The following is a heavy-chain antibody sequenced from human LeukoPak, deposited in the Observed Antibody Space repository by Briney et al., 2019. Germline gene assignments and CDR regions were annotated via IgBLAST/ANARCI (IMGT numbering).Heavy chain of an antibody. V-gene: IGHV4-4*07. CDR1: GGSISSYY. J-gene: IGHJ5*02. CDR3: ARDGHYDDASAPTFGNWFDA. Sequence: PSKTLSLTCTVSGGSISSYYWNWIRQPAGKGLEWIGRIYTSRSTNYNPSLKSRVTMSVDTSKNQFSLKLSSVTAADTAVYYCARDGHYDDASAPTFGNWFDAWGQGTLVTVSS. CDR2: IYTSRST. D-gene: IGHD3-22*01.